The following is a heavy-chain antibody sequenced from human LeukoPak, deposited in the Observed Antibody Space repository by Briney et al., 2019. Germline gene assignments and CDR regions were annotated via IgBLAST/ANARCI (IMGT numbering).Heavy chain of an antibody. CDR2: VHHSGST. D-gene: IGHD2-15*01. CDR3: ARGEGGRVVAVNYYMDV. Sequence: SETLSLTCTVSGGSISNTAYYWAWIRQPPGQGLEWIGSVHHSGSTHYNPSLKSRVTMSADTSKNQFSLKLSSVTAADTAVYYCARGEGGRVVAVNYYMDVWGKGTTVTVSS. J-gene: IGHJ6*03. V-gene: IGHV4-39*01. CDR1: GGSISNTAYY.